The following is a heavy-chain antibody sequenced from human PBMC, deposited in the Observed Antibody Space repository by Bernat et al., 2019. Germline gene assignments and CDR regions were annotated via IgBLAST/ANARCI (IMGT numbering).Heavy chain of an antibody. CDR2: IYHSGST. CDR1: GGSISSSNW. CDR3: ARRLYSGYDSHDAFDI. Sequence: QLQLQESGPGLVKPSETLSLTCTVSGGSISSSNWWSWVRQPPGKGLEWIGEIYHSGSTNYNPSLKSRVTISVDKSKNQFSLKLSSVTAADTAVYYCARRLYSGYDSHDAFDIWGQGTMVTVSS. J-gene: IGHJ3*02. D-gene: IGHD5-12*01. V-gene: IGHV4-4*02.